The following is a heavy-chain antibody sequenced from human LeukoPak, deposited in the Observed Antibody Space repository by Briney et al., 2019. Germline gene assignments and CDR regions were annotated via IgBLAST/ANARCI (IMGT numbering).Heavy chain of an antibody. D-gene: IGHD5-18*01. CDR2: MNPNSGNT. CDR1: GYTFTSYD. V-gene: IGHV1-8*01. J-gene: IGHJ4*02. Sequence: ASVKVSCKASGYTFTSYDINWVRQATGQGLEWMGWMNPNSGNTGYAQKFQGRVTMTRNTSISTAYMELSSLRSDDTAVCYCARDRDVDTAMEFDYWGQGTLVTVSS. CDR3: ARDRDVDTAMEFDY.